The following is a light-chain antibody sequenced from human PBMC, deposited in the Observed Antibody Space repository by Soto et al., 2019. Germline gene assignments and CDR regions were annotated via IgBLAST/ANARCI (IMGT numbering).Light chain of an antibody. CDR2: GAS. CDR1: QSVRNDY. J-gene: IGKJ2*01. V-gene: IGKV3-20*01. CDR3: QQYGSSPPKYT. Sequence: EVVLTQFPGTLPVSLGERATLSCRASQSVRNDYLAWYQQKRGQAPRLLIYGASSRATGIPDRFSGSGSGTDFTLTISRLEPEDFAVYYCQQYGSSPPKYTFGQGTKLEIK.